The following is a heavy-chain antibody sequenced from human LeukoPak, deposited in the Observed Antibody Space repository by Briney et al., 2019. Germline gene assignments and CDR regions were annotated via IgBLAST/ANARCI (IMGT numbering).Heavy chain of an antibody. CDR3: ARGTGIVGATV. D-gene: IGHD1-26*01. Sequence: PGGSLRLSCAASGFTFSNYWMHWVRQAPGKGLEWVSYISSRSTTIYYADSVKGRFTISRDNAKNSLYLQMNSLRAEDTAVYYCARGTGIVGATVWGQGTLVTVSS. CDR1: GFTFSNYW. J-gene: IGHJ1*01. V-gene: IGHV3-48*01. CDR2: ISSRSTTI.